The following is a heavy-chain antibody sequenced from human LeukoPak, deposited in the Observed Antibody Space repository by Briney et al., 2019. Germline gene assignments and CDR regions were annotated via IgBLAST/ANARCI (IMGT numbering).Heavy chain of an antibody. J-gene: IGHJ4*02. CDR2: IYHSGST. CDR1: GYSISSGYY. D-gene: IGHD1-1*01. CDR3: ARLQLDFDY. V-gene: IGHV4-38-2*01. Sequence: PSETLSLTCAVSGYSISSGYYWGWIRQPPGKGLEWIGSIYHSGSTYYNPSLKSRVTMSVDTSKNQFSLKLSSVTAADTAVYYCARLQLDFDYWGQGTLVTVSS.